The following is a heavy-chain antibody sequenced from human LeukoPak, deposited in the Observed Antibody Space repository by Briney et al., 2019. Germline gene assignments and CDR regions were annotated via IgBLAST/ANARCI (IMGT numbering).Heavy chain of an antibody. CDR1: GFTFSDYY. Sequence: GGCLRLSCAASGFTFSDYYMDWVRQAPRKGLEWVGRTRDRANSYTTEYAASVKGRFTISRDDSKSSLYLQMNSLKTEDTAVYYCARGKTYSPFDYWGQGTLVTVSS. V-gene: IGHV3-72*01. J-gene: IGHJ4*02. CDR2: TRDRANSYTT. CDR3: ARGKTYSPFDY. D-gene: IGHD4-11*01.